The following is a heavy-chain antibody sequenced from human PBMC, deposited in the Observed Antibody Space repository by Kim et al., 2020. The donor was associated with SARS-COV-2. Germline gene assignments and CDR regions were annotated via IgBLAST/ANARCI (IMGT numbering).Heavy chain of an antibody. V-gene: IGHV1-3*01. CDR3: ARDHNWFGALDY. CDR1: GYTFTSYA. Sequence: ASVKVSCKASGYTFTSYAMHWVRQAPGQRLEWMGWINAGNGNTKYSQKFQGRVTITRDTSASTAYMELSSLRSEDTAVYYCARDHNWFGALDYWGQGTLVTLSS. D-gene: IGHD1-20*01. J-gene: IGHJ4*02. CDR2: INAGNGNT.